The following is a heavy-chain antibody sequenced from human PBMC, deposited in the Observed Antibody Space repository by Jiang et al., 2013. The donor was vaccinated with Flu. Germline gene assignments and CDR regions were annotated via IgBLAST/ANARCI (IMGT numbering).Heavy chain of an antibody. D-gene: IGHD3-3*01. CDR2: IYWNDDK. V-gene: IGHV2-5*01. J-gene: IGHJ4*02. CDR3: AHSGGYDFWSGYLDPYYFDY. Sequence: KPTQTLTLTCTFSGFSLSTSGVGVGWIRQPPGKALEWLALIYWNDDKRYSPSLKSRLTITKDTSKNQVVLTMTNMDPVDTATYYCAHSGGYDFWSGYLDPYYFDYWGQGTLVTVSS. CDR1: GFSLSTSGVG.